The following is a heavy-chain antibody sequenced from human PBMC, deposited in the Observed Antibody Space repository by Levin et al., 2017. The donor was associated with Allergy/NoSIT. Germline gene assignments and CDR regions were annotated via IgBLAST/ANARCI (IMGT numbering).Heavy chain of an antibody. D-gene: IGHD4-17*01. Sequence: PGGSLRLSCAASGFTFSSYAMSWVRQAPGKGLEWVSAISGSGGSTYYADSVKGRFTISRDNSKNTLYPQMNSLRAEDTAVYYCAKTAADYGDLRGAFDIWGQGTMVTVSS. CDR2: ISGSGGST. V-gene: IGHV3-23*01. CDR1: GFTFSSYA. CDR3: AKTAADYGDLRGAFDI. J-gene: IGHJ3*02.